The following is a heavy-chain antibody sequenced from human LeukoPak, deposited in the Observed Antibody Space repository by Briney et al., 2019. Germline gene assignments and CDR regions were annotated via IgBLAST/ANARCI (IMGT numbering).Heavy chain of an antibody. CDR3: AREYYGSGSYYVKYFDY. CDR2: IYYSGST. J-gene: IGHJ4*02. D-gene: IGHD3-10*01. Sequence: SETLSLTCTVSGGSISSYYWSWIRQPPGKGPEWIGDIYYSGSTNYNPSLKSRVTISVDTSKNQLSLKLSSVTAADTAVYYCAREYYGSGSYYVKYFDYWGQGTLVTVSS. V-gene: IGHV4-59*01. CDR1: GGSISSYY.